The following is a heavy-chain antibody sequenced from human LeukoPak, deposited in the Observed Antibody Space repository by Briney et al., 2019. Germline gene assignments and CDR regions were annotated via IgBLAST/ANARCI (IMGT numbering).Heavy chain of an antibody. CDR1: GFIFRNAW. D-gene: IGHD6-13*01. J-gene: IGHJ4*02. CDR3: TTGYGSSWNY. Sequence: GGSLRLSCAASGFIFRNAWMNWVRQASGKGLEWVGRIKNKADGGTTDYAAPVKGRFTISRDDSENTLSLQMNSLKIEDTAVYYCTTGYGSSWNYWGQGTLVTVSS. CDR2: IKNKADGGTT. V-gene: IGHV3-15*01.